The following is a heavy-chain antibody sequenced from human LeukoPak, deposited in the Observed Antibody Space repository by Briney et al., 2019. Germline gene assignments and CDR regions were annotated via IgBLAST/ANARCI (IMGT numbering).Heavy chain of an antibody. J-gene: IGHJ4*02. CDR3: ARDSREQAGYIDY. V-gene: IGHV4-59*12. CDR2: IYSSGST. Sequence: SETLSLTCDVSVGSIRGYYWSWIRQSPEKGLEWIGYIYSSGSTNYNPSLKSRVTISVDKSKNQFSLKLSSVTAADTAVYYCARDSREQAGYIDYWGQGTLVTVSS. D-gene: IGHD1-1*01. CDR1: VGSIRGYY.